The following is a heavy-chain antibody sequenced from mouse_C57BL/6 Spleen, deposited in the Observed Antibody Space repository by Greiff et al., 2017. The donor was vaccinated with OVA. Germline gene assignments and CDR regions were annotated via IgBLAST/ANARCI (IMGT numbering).Heavy chain of an antibody. CDR3: ARGTTVVATRDY. CDR2: IYPGSGST. CDR1: GYTFTSYW. D-gene: IGHD1-1*01. J-gene: IGHJ2*01. Sequence: QVQLKQPGAELVKPGASVKMSCKASGYTFTSYWITWVKQRPGQGLEWIGDIYPGSGSTNYNEKFKSKATLTVDTSSSTAYMQLSSLTSEDSAVYYCARGTTVVATRDYWGQGTTLTVSA. V-gene: IGHV1-55*01.